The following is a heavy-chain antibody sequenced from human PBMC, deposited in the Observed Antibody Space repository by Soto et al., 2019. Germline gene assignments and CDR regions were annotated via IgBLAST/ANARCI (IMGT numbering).Heavy chain of an antibody. CDR1: GGTFSSYA. J-gene: IGHJ2*01. CDR2: IIPIFGTA. D-gene: IGHD3-22*01. V-gene: IGHV1-69*13. CDR3: ARDYCGSSGYYYVWYFDL. Sequence: GASVKVSCKASGGTFSSYAISWVRQAPGQGLEWMGGIIPIFGTANSAQKFQGRVTITADESTSTAYMEPSSLRSEDTAVYYCARDYCGSSGYYYVWYFDLWGRGTLVTVSS.